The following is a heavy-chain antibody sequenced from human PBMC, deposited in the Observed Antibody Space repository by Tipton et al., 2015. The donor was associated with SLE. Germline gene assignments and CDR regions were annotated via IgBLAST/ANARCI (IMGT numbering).Heavy chain of an antibody. J-gene: IGHJ4*02. D-gene: IGHD1-26*01. Sequence: SLRLSCAPSGFTFSNYWMHWVRQAPGKGLVRVSRISGDGRSTDYADSVKGRFTISRDNAKNTLYLQVNSLRADDTAMYYCARVSGSYFYWGQGTLVTVSS. CDR2: ISGDGRST. CDR1: GFTFSNYW. CDR3: ARVSGSYFY. V-gene: IGHV3-74*01.